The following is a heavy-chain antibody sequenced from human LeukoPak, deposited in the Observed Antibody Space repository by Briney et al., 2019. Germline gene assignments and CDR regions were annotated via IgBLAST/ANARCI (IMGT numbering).Heavy chain of an antibody. J-gene: IGHJ4*02. CDR1: GYSISSGYY. V-gene: IGHV4-38-2*01. D-gene: IGHD1-26*01. CDR2: IYHSGST. Sequence: PSETLSLTCAVSGYSISSGYYWGWIRQPPGKGLEWIGSIYHSGSTYYNPSLKSRVTISVDTSKNQSSLKLSSVTAADTAVYYCARQDSGSYGVLDYWGQGTLVTVSS. CDR3: ARQDSGSYGVLDY.